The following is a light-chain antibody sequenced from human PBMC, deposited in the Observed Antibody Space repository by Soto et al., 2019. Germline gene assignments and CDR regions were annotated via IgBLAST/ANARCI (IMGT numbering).Light chain of an antibody. CDR1: HFVSSR. Sequence: ELVVTQSPATLSASPGERDTLSCRASHFVSSRFAWYQQRPGQVPRLLIYDTSTRAPGISARFSGSGSGTEFTLTISSLQSEDFAVYYCQEYIHWPPGMFGPGTTVAIK. CDR2: DTS. J-gene: IGKJ1*01. V-gene: IGKV3-15*01. CDR3: QEYIHWPPGM.